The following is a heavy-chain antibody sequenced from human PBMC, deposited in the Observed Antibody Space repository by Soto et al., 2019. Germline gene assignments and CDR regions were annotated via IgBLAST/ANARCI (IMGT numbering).Heavy chain of an antibody. CDR2: IYYSGST. D-gene: IGHD3-22*01. J-gene: IGHJ4*02. CDR3: ARGRGYYYFDY. V-gene: IGHV4-39*07. CDR1: GGSISSSSYY. Sequence: SETLSLTCTVSGGSISSSSYYWGWIRQPPGKGLEWIGSIYYSGSTYYNPSLKSRVTISVDTSKNQFSLKLSSVTAADTAVYYCARGRGYYYFDYWGQGTLVTVSS.